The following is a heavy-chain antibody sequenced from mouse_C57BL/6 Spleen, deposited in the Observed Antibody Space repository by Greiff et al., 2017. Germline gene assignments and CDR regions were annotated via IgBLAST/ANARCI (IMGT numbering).Heavy chain of an antibody. V-gene: IGHV1-9*01. CDR1: GYTFTGYW. J-gene: IGHJ4*01. CDR2: LLPGSGST. Sequence: VQLQESGAELMKPGASVKLSCKATGYTFTGYWIEWVKQRPGHGLEWIGELLPGSGSTNYNEKFKGKAPFTADTSSNTAYMQLSSLTTEDSAIYYCARSPYYYGSSYDAMDYWGQGTSVTVSS. CDR3: ARSPYYYGSSYDAMDY. D-gene: IGHD1-1*01.